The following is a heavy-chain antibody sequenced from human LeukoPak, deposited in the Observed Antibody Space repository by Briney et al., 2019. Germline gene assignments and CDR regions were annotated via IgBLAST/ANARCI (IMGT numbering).Heavy chain of an antibody. J-gene: IGHJ4*02. CDR1: GGTFSSYA. CDR3: AREGGHGGYLDY. D-gene: IGHD3-10*01. CDR2: IIPIFGTA. Sequence: SVKVSCKASGGTFSSYAISWVRQAPGQGLEWMGGIIPIFGTANYAQKFQGRVTITANKSTSTAYMELSSLRSEDTAVYYCAREGGHGGYLDYWGQGTLVTVSS. V-gene: IGHV1-69*06.